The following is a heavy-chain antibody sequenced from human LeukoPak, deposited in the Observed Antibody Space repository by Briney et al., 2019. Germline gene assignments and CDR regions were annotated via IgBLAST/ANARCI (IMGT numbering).Heavy chain of an antibody. D-gene: IGHD5-24*01. CDR1: GYTFTTYG. Sequence: ASVKVSCKASGYTFTTYGISWVRQAPGQGLEWMGWISTYNGHTIYAQKLQGRVTMTTDTSTSTAYMDLRSLRSDDTAIYYCARDGFRRDDYNSGLDYWGQGTLVTVSS. J-gene: IGHJ4*02. CDR2: ISTYNGHT. V-gene: IGHV1-18*01. CDR3: ARDGFRRDDYNSGLDY.